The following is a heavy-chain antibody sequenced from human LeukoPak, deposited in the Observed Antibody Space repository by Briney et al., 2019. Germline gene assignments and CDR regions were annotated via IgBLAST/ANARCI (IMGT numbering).Heavy chain of an antibody. D-gene: IGHD3-22*01. CDR3: ARDLYYYDSSGYYRFDY. J-gene: IGHJ4*02. CDR1: GFTFSSYG. V-gene: IGHV3-30*03. Sequence: GGSLRLSCAASGFTFSSYGIHWIRQAPGKGLEWVAVISYDGSSKYYAGSAKGRFTISRDNSKNTLYLQMNSLRAEDTAVYYCARDLYYYDSSGYYRFDYWGQGTLVTVSS. CDR2: ISYDGSSK.